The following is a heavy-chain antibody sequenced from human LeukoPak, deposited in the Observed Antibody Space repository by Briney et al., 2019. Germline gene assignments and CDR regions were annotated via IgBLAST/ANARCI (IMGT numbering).Heavy chain of an antibody. J-gene: IGHJ5*02. V-gene: IGHV4-59*01. CDR2: IYYSGST. CDR1: GGSISSYY. D-gene: IGHD6-19*01. CDR3: ARGRRRIAVAARNNWFDP. Sequence: SETLSLTCTVSGGSISSYYWSWIRQPPGKGLEWIGYIYYSGSTNYNPSLKSRVTISVDTSKNQFSLKLSSVTAADTAVYYCARGRRRIAVAARNNWFDPWGQGTLVTVSS.